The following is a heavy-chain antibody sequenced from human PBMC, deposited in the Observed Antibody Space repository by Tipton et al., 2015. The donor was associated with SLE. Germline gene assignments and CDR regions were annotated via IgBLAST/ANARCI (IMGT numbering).Heavy chain of an antibody. CDR2: MNPNSGNT. Sequence: QSGPEVKKPGASVKVSCKASGYTFTSYGINWVRQATGQGLEWMGWMNPNSGNTGYAQKFQGRVTMTRNTSISTAYMELSSLRSEDTAVYYCARVGRDSSGPWYRLYWGQGTLVTVSS. D-gene: IGHD3-22*01. V-gene: IGHV1-8*01. CDR3: ARVGRDSSGPWYRLY. J-gene: IGHJ4*02. CDR1: GYTFTSYG.